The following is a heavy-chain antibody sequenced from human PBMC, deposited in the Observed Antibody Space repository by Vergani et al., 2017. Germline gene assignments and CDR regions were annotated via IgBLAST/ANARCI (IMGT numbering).Heavy chain of an antibody. V-gene: IGHV3-30-3*01. J-gene: IGHJ4*02. CDR1: GFTFSSYA. Sequence: QVQLVESGGGVVQPGRSLRLSCAASGFTFSSYAMHWVRQAPGKGLEWVAVISYDGSNKYYADSVKGRFTISRDNSKNTLYLQMNSLRAEDTAVYYCAGEDDSSGWPGFDYWGQGTLVTVSS. CDR3: AGEDDSSGWPGFDY. D-gene: IGHD6-19*01. CDR2: ISYDGSNK.